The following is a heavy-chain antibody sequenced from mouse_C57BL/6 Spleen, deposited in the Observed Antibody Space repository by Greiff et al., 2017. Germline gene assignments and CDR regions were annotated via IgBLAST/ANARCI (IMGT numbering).Heavy chain of an antibody. Sequence: EVKLVESGPELVKPGASVKMSCKASGYTFTDYNMHWVKQSHGKSLEWIGYINPNNGGTSYNPKFKGKATLTVNKSSSTAYMELRSLTSEDSAVYYCARWLLLLFDYWGQGTTLTVS. CDR2: INPNNGGT. D-gene: IGHD2-3*01. CDR3: ARWLLLLFDY. J-gene: IGHJ2*01. CDR1: GYTFTDYN. V-gene: IGHV1-22*01.